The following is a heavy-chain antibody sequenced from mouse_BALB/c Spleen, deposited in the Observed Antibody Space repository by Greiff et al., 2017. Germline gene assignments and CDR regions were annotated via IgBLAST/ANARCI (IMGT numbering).Heavy chain of an antibody. Sequence: EVQLVESGPGLVKPSQSLSLTCTVTGYSITSDYAWNWIRQFPGNKLEWMGYISYSGSTSYNPSLKSRISITRDTSKNQFFLQLNSVTTEDTATYYCARCHYYGSYYFDYWGQGTTLTVSS. J-gene: IGHJ2*01. CDR2: ISYSGST. V-gene: IGHV3-2*02. CDR3: ARCHYYGSYYFDY. D-gene: IGHD1-2*01. CDR1: GYSITSDYA.